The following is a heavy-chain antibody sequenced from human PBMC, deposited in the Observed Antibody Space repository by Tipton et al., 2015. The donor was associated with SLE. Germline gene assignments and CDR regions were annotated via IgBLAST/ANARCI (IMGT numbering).Heavy chain of an antibody. CDR1: GGSISSHY. V-gene: IGHV4-59*11. CDR3: ARDISEVGATTPYDAFDI. Sequence: LRLSCTVSGGSISSHYWSWIRQPPGKGLEWIGYIYYSGSTNYNPSLKSRVTISVDTSKNQFPLKLSSVTAADTAVYYCARDISEVGATTPYDAFDIWGQGTMVTVSS. CDR2: IYYSGST. D-gene: IGHD1-26*01. J-gene: IGHJ3*02.